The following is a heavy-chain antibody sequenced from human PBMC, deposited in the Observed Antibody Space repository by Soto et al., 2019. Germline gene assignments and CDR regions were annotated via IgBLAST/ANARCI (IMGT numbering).Heavy chain of an antibody. Sequence: PGESLKISCKGSGYSFTSYWIGWVRQMPGKGLEWMGIIYPGDSDTRYSPSFQGQVTISADKSISTAYLQWSSLKASDTAMYYCASSHVEDTDYYYYMDVWGKGTTVTVSS. V-gene: IGHV5-51*01. CDR3: ASSHVEDTDYYYYMDV. CDR1: GYSFTSYW. D-gene: IGHD5-18*01. CDR2: IYPGDSDT. J-gene: IGHJ6*03.